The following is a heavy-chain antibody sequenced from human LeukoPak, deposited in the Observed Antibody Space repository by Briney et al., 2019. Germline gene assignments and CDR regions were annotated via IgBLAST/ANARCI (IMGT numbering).Heavy chain of an antibody. CDR1: VFTFSSYG. J-gene: IGHJ3*02. D-gene: IGHD3-10*01. CDR2: ISGSVGST. CDR3: AREGFSGSYDAFDI. Sequence: GGTLRLSCAASVFTFSSYGMSWVRQAPGKGLEWVSAISGSVGSTYYADSVKGRFTISRDNSKNTLFLQMNSLRDEDTAVYYCAREGFSGSYDAFDIWGQGTMVTVSS. V-gene: IGHV3-23*01.